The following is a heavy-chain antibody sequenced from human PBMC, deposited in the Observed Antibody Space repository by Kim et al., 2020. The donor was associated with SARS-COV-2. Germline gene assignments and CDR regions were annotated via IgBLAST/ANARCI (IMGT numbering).Heavy chain of an antibody. CDR1: GGTFSSYA. J-gene: IGHJ5*02. V-gene: IGHV1-69*13. Sequence: SVKVSCKASGGTFSSYAISWVRQAPGQGLEWMGGIIPIFGTANYAQKFQGRVTITADESTSTAYMELSSLRSEDTAVYYCARRGIYYYDSSGYYTLSWFDPWGQGTLVTVSS. D-gene: IGHD3-22*01. CDR2: IIPIFGTA. CDR3: ARRGIYYYDSSGYYTLSWFDP.